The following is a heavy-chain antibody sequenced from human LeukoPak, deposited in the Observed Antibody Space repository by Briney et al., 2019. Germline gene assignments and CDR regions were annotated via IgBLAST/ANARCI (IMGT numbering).Heavy chain of an antibody. CDR3: ARTPGYSSGWYHFRWFDP. CDR1: GFPFSDYY. Sequence: GSLRLSCAASGFPFSDYYMSWIRQPPGKGLEWIGEINHSGSTNYNPSLESRVTISVDTSKNQFSLKLSSVTAADTAVYYCARTPGYSSGWYHFRWFDPWGQGTLVTVSS. V-gene: IGHV4-34*01. J-gene: IGHJ5*02. D-gene: IGHD6-19*01. CDR2: INHSGST.